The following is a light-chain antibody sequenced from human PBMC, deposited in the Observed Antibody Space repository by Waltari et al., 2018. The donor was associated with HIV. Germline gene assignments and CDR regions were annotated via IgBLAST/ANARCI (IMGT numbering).Light chain of an antibody. J-gene: IGLJ2*01. CDR1: SSNIGNNY. V-gene: IGLV1-51*01. Sequence: SSSNIGNNYVSWYQQLPGKAPKLVIYDNSKRPLGIPDRFSGSKSGTSATLGITGLQTGDEADYYCGTWDSSLSVGVFGGGTKLTVL. CDR2: DNS. CDR3: GTWDSSLSVGV.